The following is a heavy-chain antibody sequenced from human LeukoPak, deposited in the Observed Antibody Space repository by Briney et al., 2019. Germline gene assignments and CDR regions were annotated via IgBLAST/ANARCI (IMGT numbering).Heavy chain of an antibody. CDR3: ARQTGSGLFSLP. V-gene: IGHV4-38-2*02. Sequence: PSETLSLTCTVSGYSISSDYSWGWIRQPPGKGLEWIGSIYFSGGTYYNASLKSRVTISVDTSKNQFSLKLSSVTAADTAVYYCARQTGSGLFSLPGGQGTLVTVSS. D-gene: IGHD3-10*01. CDR1: GYSISSDYS. J-gene: IGHJ4*02. CDR2: IYFSGGT.